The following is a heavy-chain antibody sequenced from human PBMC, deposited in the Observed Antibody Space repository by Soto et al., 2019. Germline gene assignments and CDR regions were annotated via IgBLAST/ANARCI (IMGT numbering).Heavy chain of an antibody. J-gene: IGHJ4*02. CDR3: ARQDTMLPGAFDY. D-gene: IGHD3-10*01. Sequence: PSETLSLTCTVSGGSISSYYWSWIRQPPGKGLEWIGYIYYSGSTNYNPSLKSRVTISVDTSKNQFSLKLSSVTAADTAVYYFARQDTMLPGAFDYWGPGLLVTVSS. CDR1: GGSISSYY. V-gene: IGHV4-59*08. CDR2: IYYSGST.